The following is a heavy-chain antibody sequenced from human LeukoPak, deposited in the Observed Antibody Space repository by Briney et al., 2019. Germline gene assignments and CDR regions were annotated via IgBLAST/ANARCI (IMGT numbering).Heavy chain of an antibody. CDR2: IYHSGGT. J-gene: IGHJ4*02. CDR1: GGSISSSHW. D-gene: IGHD3-10*01. Sequence: SETLSLTCAVSGGSISSSHWWSWVRQPPGKGLEWIGEIYHSGGTNYNPSLGSRVTISVDKSNNQFSLKLYSMTAADTAVYYCARVKYVDYGSGSYYKSKVYYFDYWGQGTLVTVSS. CDR3: ARVKYVDYGSGSYYKSKVYYFDY. V-gene: IGHV4-4*02.